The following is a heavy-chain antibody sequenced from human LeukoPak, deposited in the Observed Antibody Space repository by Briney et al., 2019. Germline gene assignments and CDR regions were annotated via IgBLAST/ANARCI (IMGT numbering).Heavy chain of an antibody. Sequence: SQTLSLTCTVSGGSISSGGYCWSWIRQHPGKGLEWIGYIFYSGSTYYNPSLKSRVTISVDTSKNQFSLKLSSVTAADSAVYYCARGARFLEWSTDYWGQGTLVTVSS. J-gene: IGHJ4*02. CDR2: IFYSGST. V-gene: IGHV4-31*03. D-gene: IGHD3-3*01. CDR1: GGSISSGGYC. CDR3: ARGARFLEWSTDY.